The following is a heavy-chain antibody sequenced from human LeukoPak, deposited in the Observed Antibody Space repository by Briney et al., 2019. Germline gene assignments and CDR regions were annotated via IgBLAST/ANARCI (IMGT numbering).Heavy chain of an antibody. CDR1: GGSISSSSYY. CDR3: ARGRRDGYNLEYFDK. Sequence: SETLSLTCTVSGGSISSSSYYWGWIRQPPGKGLEWIGSIYYSGSTYYNPSLKSRVTIYVDTSKNQFSLKLSSVTAADTAVYYCARGRRDGYNLEYFDKWGQGTLVIVSS. D-gene: IGHD5-24*01. CDR2: IYYSGST. V-gene: IGHV4-39*01. J-gene: IGHJ4*02.